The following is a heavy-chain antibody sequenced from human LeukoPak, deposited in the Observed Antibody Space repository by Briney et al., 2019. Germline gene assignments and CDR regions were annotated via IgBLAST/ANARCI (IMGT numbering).Heavy chain of an antibody. CDR2: IYTSGST. CDR3: AREDYGGNSDDAFDI. CDR1: GGSISSGSYY. Sequence: SSETLSLTCTVSGGSISSGSYYWSWIRQPAGKGLEWIGRIYTSGSTNYNPSLKSRVPISVDTSKNQFSLKLSSVTAADTAVYYCAREDYGGNSDDAFDIWGQGTMVTVSS. V-gene: IGHV4-61*02. J-gene: IGHJ3*02. D-gene: IGHD4-23*01.